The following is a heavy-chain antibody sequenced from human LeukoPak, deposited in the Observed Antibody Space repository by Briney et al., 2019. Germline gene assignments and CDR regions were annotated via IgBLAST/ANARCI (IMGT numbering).Heavy chain of an antibody. CDR2: IYGRGGNT. Sequence: GGSLRLSCGASGFTFSSYDMTWVRQAPGKGLEWVSDIYGRGGNTYYADSVKGRFIISRDNSKNSLSLQMNSLRAEDTAVYYCARVLGRNWYLDLWGRGTHVTVSS. V-gene: IGHV3-23*01. CDR3: ARVLGRNWYLDL. J-gene: IGHJ2*01. D-gene: IGHD1-14*01. CDR1: GFTFSSYD.